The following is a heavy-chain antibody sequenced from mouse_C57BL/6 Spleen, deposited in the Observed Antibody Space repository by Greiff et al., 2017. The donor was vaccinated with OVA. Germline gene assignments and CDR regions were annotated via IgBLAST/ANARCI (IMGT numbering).Heavy chain of an antibody. Sequence: QVQLQQPGAELVKPGASVKLSCKASGYTFTSYWMHWVKQRPGRGLEWIGRIDPNSGGTKYNEKFKSKATLTVDKPSSTAYMQLSSLTSEDSAVYYCARSGFGDITTVVARGYFDVWGTGTTVTVAS. CDR2: IDPNSGGT. CDR3: ARSGFGDITTVVARGYFDV. CDR1: GYTFTSYW. D-gene: IGHD1-1*01. V-gene: IGHV1-72*01. J-gene: IGHJ1*03.